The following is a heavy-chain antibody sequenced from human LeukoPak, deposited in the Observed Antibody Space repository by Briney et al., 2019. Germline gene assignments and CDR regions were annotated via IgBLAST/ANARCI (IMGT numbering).Heavy chain of an antibody. V-gene: IGHV3-53*01. CDR2: IYSGGST. CDR1: GFTVSSNY. D-gene: IGHD3-22*01. J-gene: IGHJ4*02. CDR3: ASYSYYYDSSGYFDY. Sequence: PGGSLRLSCAAPGFTVSSNYMSWVRQAPGKGLEWVSVIYSGGSTYYADSVKGRFTISRDNSKNTLYLQMNSLRAEDTAVYYCASYSYYYDSSGYFDYWGQGTLVTVSS.